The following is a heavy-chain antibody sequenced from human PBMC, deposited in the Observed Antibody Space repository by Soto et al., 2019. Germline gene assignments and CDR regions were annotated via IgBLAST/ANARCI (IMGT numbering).Heavy chain of an antibody. CDR3: ARGRTVNFYGMDV. J-gene: IGHJ6*02. D-gene: IGHD4-17*01. V-gene: IGHV1-2*02. Sequence: QVQLVQSGAEVKKPGASVKVSYVASGYTFTDHYIHWARQAPGQGLEWMGWINPHSGDTIYAQKFQGRVTLTRDTSISTAYMELSRLRSDDTAVYYCARGRTVNFYGMDVWGQGTTVTVSS. CDR1: GYTFTDHY. CDR2: INPHSGDT.